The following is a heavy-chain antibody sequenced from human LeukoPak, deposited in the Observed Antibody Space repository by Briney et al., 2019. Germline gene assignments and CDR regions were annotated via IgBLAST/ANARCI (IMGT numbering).Heavy chain of an antibody. CDR2: IYYSGST. D-gene: IGHD3-16*01. V-gene: IGHV4-31*03. CDR3: ATPVGSYFDY. J-gene: IGHJ4*02. Sequence: PSETLSLTCTFSGGSTSSGCYYWSWIRQHPGKGLEWIGYIYYSGSTYYNPSLKSRVTMSVDTSENQFSLKLSSVTAADTAVYYCATPVGSYFDYWSQGTLVTVSS. CDR1: GGSTSSGCYY.